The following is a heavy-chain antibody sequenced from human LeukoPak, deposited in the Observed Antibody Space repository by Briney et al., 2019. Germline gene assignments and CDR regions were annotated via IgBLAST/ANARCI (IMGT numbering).Heavy chain of an antibody. Sequence: PSETLSLTCAVYGGSFSGYYWSWVRQAPGKGLEWVANIKQDGSDKHYVDSVKGRFTISRDNAKNSLFLQMNSLRAEDTAVYYCATNIIVTGLIDYWGQGTLVSVSS. V-gene: IGHV3-7*05. CDR2: IKQDGSDK. CDR1: GGSFSGYY. D-gene: IGHD2-21*02. J-gene: IGHJ4*02. CDR3: ATNIIVTGLIDY.